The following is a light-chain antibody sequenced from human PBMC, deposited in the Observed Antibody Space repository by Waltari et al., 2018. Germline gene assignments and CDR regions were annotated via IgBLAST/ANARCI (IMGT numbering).Light chain of an antibody. J-gene: IGLJ3*02. V-gene: IGLV2-23*01. CDR3: SSYTDSGTLV. Sequence: QSALTQPASVSGSPGQSITISCPGSSSYVGNYYLFSWYQHHPGKAPKLMVYEGTKRPSGVSHRFSGSKSGNTASLTISGLQAEDEADYYCSSYTDSGTLVFGGGTKLTVL. CDR2: EGT. CDR1: SSYVGNYYL.